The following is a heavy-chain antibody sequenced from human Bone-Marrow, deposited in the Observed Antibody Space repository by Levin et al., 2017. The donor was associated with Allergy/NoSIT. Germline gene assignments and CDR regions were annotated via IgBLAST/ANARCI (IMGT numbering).Heavy chain of an antibody. CDR2: ISSSSSYI. V-gene: IGHV3-21*01. J-gene: IGHJ6*03. D-gene: IGHD3-10*01. CDR3: ARATYITMVQGVIRRNYYMDV. CDR1: GFTFSSYS. Sequence: GGSLRLSCAASGFTFSSYSMNWVRQAPGKGLEWVSSISSSSSYIYYADSVKGRFTISRDNAKNSLYLQMNSLRAEDTAVYYCARATYITMVQGVIRRNYYMDVWGKGTTVTVSS.